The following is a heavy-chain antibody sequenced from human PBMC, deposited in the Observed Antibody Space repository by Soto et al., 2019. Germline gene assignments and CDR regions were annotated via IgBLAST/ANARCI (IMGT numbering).Heavy chain of an antibody. CDR1: GFTFSSYG. V-gene: IGHV3-30*18. CDR2: ISYDGSNK. CDR3: AKEGWIYYYGMDV. D-gene: IGHD2-2*03. Sequence: QVQLVESGGGVVQPGRPLRLSCAASGFTFSSYGMHWVRQAPGKGLEWVAVISYDGSNKYYADSVKGRFTISRDNSKNTLYLQMNSLRAEDTAVYYCAKEGWIYYYGMDVWGQGTTVTVSS. J-gene: IGHJ6*02.